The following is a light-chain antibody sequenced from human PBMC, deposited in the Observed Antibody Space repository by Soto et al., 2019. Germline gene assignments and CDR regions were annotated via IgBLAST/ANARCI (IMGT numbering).Light chain of an antibody. Sequence: VLTQSPGTLSLSPGDRATLSCRASQSISSSNLAWYQQKPGQAPRLLIYAASARVTGIPDRFSGSGSGTDFTLTISRLEPEDFAVYYCQHYGSSPPFTFGPGTKVDIK. V-gene: IGKV3-20*01. J-gene: IGKJ3*01. CDR2: AAS. CDR1: QSISSSN. CDR3: QHYGSSPPFT.